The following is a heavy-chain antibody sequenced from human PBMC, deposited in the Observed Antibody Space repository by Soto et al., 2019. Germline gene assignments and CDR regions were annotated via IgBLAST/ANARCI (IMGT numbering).Heavy chain of an antibody. CDR2: MSGSGSGT. CDR1: GFRFSTYD. D-gene: IGHD4-4*01. J-gene: IGHJ6*02. CDR3: VRRGKLTTVTANVGYYYGLDV. Sequence: DVQLLESGGGLVQPGGSLRLSCAASGFRFSTYDMSWVRQAPGKGLEWVSVMSGSGSGTYYADSVKGPFTIYRDNSKNTLYLQIKSVRAEDTAVYYCVRRGKLTTVTANVGYYYGLDVWGEGTTVTVSS. V-gene: IGHV3-23*01.